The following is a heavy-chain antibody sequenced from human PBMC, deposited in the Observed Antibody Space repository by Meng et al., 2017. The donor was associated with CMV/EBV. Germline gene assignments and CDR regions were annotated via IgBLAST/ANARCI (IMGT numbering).Heavy chain of an antibody. V-gene: IGHV3-30*04. CDR3: ARGYSAYDYRGANWFDP. D-gene: IGHD5-12*01. CDR2: ISYDGSNK. CDR1: GFTFRSYA. Sequence: GFTFRSYAMNWVRQAPGKGLEWVTIISYDGSNKYYADSVKGRFTSSRDNSNNTLYLQMNSLRAEDTAVYYCARGYSAYDYRGANWFDPWGQGTLVTVS. J-gene: IGHJ5*02.